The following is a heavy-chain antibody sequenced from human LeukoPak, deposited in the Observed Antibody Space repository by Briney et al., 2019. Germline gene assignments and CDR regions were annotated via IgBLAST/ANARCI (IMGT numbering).Heavy chain of an antibody. D-gene: IGHD6-6*01. J-gene: IGHJ6*03. CDR3: ASLSSSPTRPNYYYYYMDV. CDR1: GYTFTGYY. CDR2: INPNSGGT. Sequence: ASVKVSCKASGYTFTGYYMHWVRQAPGQGLEWMGWINPNSGGTNYAQKFQGRVTMTRDTSISTAYMDLSRLRSDDTAVYYCASLSSSPTRPNYYYYYMDVWGKGTTVTVSS. V-gene: IGHV1-2*02.